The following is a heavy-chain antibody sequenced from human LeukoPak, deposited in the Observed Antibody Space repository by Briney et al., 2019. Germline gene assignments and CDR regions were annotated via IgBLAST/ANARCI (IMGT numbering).Heavy chain of an antibody. D-gene: IGHD3-22*01. Sequence: GGSLRLSCAASGSTFSSYWMSWVRQAPGKGLEWVANIKQDGSEKYYVDSVKGRFTISRDNAKNSLYLQMNSLRAEDTAVYYCARDLYYYDSSGSMDVWGKGTTVTVSS. J-gene: IGHJ6*04. CDR3: ARDLYYYDSSGSMDV. V-gene: IGHV3-7*01. CDR2: IKQDGSEK. CDR1: GSTFSSYW.